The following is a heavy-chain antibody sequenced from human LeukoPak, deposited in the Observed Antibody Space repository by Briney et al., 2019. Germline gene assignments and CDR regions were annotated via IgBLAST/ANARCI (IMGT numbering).Heavy chain of an antibody. CDR2: IYYSGSI. D-gene: IGHD3-22*01. Sequence: SETLSLTCTVSGGSISSYYWSWIRQPPGKGLEWIGYIYYSGSINYNPSLKSRVTISVDTSKNQFSLKLSSVTAAGTAVYYCAGSADSRGYYSNWGQGTLVTVSS. CDR1: GGSISSYY. J-gene: IGHJ4*02. CDR3: AGSADSRGYYSN. V-gene: IGHV4-59*08.